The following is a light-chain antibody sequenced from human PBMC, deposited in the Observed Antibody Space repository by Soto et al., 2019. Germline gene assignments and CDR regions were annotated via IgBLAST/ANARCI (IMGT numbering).Light chain of an antibody. V-gene: IGLV2-14*01. J-gene: IGLJ3*02. Sequence: QSALTQPASVSGSPGQSVTIACTGTSSDIGTYKYVSWYQHHPGKVLQLLIYEVSNRPSGISSRFSASKSGNTASLTISGLQAEDEADYYCSSYSSGSTLGVFGTGTKLTVL. CDR2: EVS. CDR3: SSYSSGSTLGV. CDR1: SSDIGTYKY.